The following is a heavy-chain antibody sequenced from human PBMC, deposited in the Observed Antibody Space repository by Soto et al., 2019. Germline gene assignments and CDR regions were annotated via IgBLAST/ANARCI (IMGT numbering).Heavy chain of an antibody. V-gene: IGHV3-33*01. Sequence: PGGSLRLSCAASGFTFSSYGMHWVRQAPGKGLEWVAVIWYDGSNKYYADSVKGRFTISRDNSKNTLYLQMNSLRAEDTAVYYCARDPEEWSPLYYFDYWGQGTLVTVSS. J-gene: IGHJ4*02. CDR3: ARDPEEWSPLYYFDY. CDR1: GFTFSSYG. CDR2: IWYDGSNK. D-gene: IGHD3-3*01.